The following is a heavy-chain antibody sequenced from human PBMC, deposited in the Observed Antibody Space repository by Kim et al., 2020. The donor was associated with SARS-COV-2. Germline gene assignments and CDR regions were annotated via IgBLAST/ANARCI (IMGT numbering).Heavy chain of an antibody. J-gene: IGHJ3*02. D-gene: IGHD3-10*01. CDR1: GFTFSSYG. CDR3: AKEGPMVRGVVGVSGGAFDI. CDR2: ISYDGSNK. Sequence: GGSLRLSCAASGFTFSSYGMHWVRQAPGKGLEWVAVISYDGSNKYYADSVKGRFTISRDNSKNTLYLQMNSLRAEDTAVYYCAKEGPMVRGVVGVSGGAFDIWGQGTMVTVSS. V-gene: IGHV3-30*18.